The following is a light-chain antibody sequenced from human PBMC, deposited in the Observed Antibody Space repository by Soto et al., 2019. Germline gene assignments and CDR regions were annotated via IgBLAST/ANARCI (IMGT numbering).Light chain of an antibody. CDR3: QQYGNSPPNT. Sequence: EIVLTQSPGTLSLSPGERATLSCRASQSVSSSYLAWYQQKPGQAPRLLIYGASSRATGIPDRFSGSGSGTDFTLTISRLEPEDCAVYFSQQYGNSPPNTFGQGTKVEIK. CDR2: GAS. V-gene: IGKV3-20*01. J-gene: IGKJ2*01. CDR1: QSVSSSY.